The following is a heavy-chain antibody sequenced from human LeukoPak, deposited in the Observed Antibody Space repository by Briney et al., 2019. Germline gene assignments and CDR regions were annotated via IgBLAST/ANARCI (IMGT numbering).Heavy chain of an antibody. D-gene: IGHD3-10*01. V-gene: IGHV3-53*01. CDR1: GLTVSNNY. J-gene: IGHJ2*01. Sequence: GGSLRLSCAASGLTVSNNYMSWVRQAPGKGLEWVSVIYGGGSTFYADSVQGRFTISRDNSKNTLYLQMNSLRVEDTAFYYCARSNYGDWYFDLWGRGTLVTVSS. CDR3: ARSNYGDWYFDL. CDR2: IYGGGST.